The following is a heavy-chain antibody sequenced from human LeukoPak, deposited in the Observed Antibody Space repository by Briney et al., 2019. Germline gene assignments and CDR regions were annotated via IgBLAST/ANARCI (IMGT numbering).Heavy chain of an antibody. Sequence: PSETLSLTCTVSGGSISSNYWNWIRQPPGKGLEWIGYIYYSGSTNYNPSLKSRVTISVDTSKNQFSLKLSVVTASDTAVYYCAKLRYDSSGYRSSSYYFEYWGQGTLVTVSS. D-gene: IGHD3-22*01. CDR3: AKLRYDSSGYRSSSYYFEY. CDR2: IYYSGST. V-gene: IGHV4-59*01. J-gene: IGHJ4*02. CDR1: GGSISSNY.